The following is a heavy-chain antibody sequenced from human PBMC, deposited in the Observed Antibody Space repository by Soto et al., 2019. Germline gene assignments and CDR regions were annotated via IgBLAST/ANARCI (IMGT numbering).Heavy chain of an antibody. CDR3: ASCSSTSCYTPYYYYCMDV. V-gene: IGHV1-3*01. CDR1: GYTFTSYA. J-gene: IGHJ6*02. CDR2: INAGNGNT. D-gene: IGHD2-2*02. Sequence: QVQLVQSAAEVKKPGASVKVSCKASGYTFTSYAMHWVRQAPGQRLEWMGWINAGNGNTKYSQKFQGRVTITRDTSASTAYMELSSLRSEDTAVYYCASCSSTSCYTPYYYYCMDVWGQGTTVTVSS.